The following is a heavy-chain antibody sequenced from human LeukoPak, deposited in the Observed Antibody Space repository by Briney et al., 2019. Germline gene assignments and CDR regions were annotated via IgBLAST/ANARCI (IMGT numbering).Heavy chain of an antibody. CDR1: GFTFSSYA. CDR3: ARDYDFWSGYPYLDY. CDR2: ISGSGGST. D-gene: IGHD3-3*01. Sequence: GGSLRLSCAASGFTFSSYAMTWVRQAPGKGLEWVSGISGSGGSTYYADSVKGRFTISRDNAKNSLYLQMNSLRAEDTAVYYCARDYDFWSGYPYLDYWGQGTLVTVSS. V-gene: IGHV3-23*01. J-gene: IGHJ4*02.